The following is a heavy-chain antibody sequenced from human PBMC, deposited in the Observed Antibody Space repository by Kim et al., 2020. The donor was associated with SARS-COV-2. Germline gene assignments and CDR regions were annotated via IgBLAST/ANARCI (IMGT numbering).Heavy chain of an antibody. CDR2: INHSGST. V-gene: IGHV4-34*01. CDR3: ARGLRRLESGWYFSVHTWVFDY. Sequence: SETLSLICAVYGGSFRGYYWSWIRQPPGKGLEWIGEINHSGSTNYNPSLKSRVTISVDTSKNQFSLKLSSVTAADTAVYYCARGLRRLESGWYFSVHTWVFDYWGQGTLVTVSS. J-gene: IGHJ4*02. D-gene: IGHD6-19*01. CDR1: GGSFRGYY.